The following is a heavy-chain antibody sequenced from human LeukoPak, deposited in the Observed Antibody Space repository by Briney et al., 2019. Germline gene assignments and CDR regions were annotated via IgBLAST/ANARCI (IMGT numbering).Heavy chain of an antibody. V-gene: IGHV3-30*04. CDR2: ISYDGSNK. CDR3: ARAPGGHAPVNY. Sequence: RGSLRLSCAASGFTFSSYAMHWVRQAPGKGLEWVAVISYDGSNKYYADSVKGRFTISRDNSKNTLYLQMNSLRAEDTAVYYCARAPGGHAPVNYWGQGTLVTVSS. CDR1: GFTFSSYA. J-gene: IGHJ4*02. D-gene: IGHD3-10*01.